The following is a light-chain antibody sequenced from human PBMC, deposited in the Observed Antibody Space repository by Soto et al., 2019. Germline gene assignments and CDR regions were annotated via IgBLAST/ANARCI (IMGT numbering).Light chain of an antibody. J-gene: IGKJ5*01. Sequence: ENVLTQYPGNLSLSPGERDTLSCRASQSVSSSYLTWYQQKPGQAPRLLIYGASSRATGIPDRFSGSGSGTHCTLTISRLEPEDFAVYYCKQYGSSPITVGQGTRLEIK. CDR2: GAS. CDR1: QSVSSSY. V-gene: IGKV3-20*01. CDR3: KQYGSSPIT.